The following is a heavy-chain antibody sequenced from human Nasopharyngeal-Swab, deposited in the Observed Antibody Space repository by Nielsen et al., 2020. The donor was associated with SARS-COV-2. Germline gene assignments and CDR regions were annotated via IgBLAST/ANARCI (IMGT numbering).Heavy chain of an antibody. CDR2: IKQDGSEK. Sequence: GESLKISCAASGFTFNSYRMTWVRQAPGKGLEWVANIKQDGSEKYYVDSVKGRFTISRDNAKNSLYLQMNSLRAEDTAVYYCARKADSEYYSDYWGQGIRVTVSS. V-gene: IGHV3-7*02. D-gene: IGHD1-26*01. J-gene: IGHJ4*02. CDR1: GFTFNSYR. CDR3: ARKADSEYYSDY.